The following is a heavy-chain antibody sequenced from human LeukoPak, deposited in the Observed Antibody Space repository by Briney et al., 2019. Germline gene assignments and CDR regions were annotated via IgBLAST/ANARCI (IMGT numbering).Heavy chain of an antibody. CDR2: IYYSGST. CDR1: GDSIRSSSYY. Sequence: SETLSLTCTVSGDSIRSSSYYWSWIRQPPGKGLEWIGSIYYSGSTYYNPSLKSRVTISVDTSKNQFSLKLSSVTAADTAVYYCARGYDGSGYYYRNWYFDLWGRGTLVTVSS. CDR3: ARGYDGSGYYYRNWYFDL. J-gene: IGHJ2*01. V-gene: IGHV4-39*07. D-gene: IGHD3-22*01.